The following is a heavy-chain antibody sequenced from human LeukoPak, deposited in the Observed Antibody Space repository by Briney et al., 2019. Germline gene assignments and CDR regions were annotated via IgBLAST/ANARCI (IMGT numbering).Heavy chain of an antibody. Sequence: SETLSLTCAVYGGSFRDYYWSWIRQPPGKGLEWIGEINHDGTTNYNPSLKSRVIMSVDASKSQFFLTLTPVTAADTAVYYCAREGAYANFVNRFDAWGQGTLVTVSS. V-gene: IGHV4-34*01. D-gene: IGHD4/OR15-4a*01. CDR1: GGSFRDYY. CDR2: INHDGTT. CDR3: AREGAYANFVNRFDA. J-gene: IGHJ5*02.